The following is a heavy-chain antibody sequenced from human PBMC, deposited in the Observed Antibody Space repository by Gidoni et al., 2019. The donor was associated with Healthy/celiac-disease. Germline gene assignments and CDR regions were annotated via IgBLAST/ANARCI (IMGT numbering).Heavy chain of an antibody. J-gene: IGHJ5*02. D-gene: IGHD1-7*01. CDR3: ARDNVWGTTFWFDP. V-gene: IGHV4-61*02. CDR1: GDSISSGSYY. CDR2: IYTSGST. Sequence: QVQLQESGPGLVKPSQTLSLTCTVSGDSISSGSYYWSWIRQPAGKGLEWIGRIYTSGSTNYNPSLKSRVTISVDTSKNQFSLKLSSVTAADTAVYYCARDNVWGTTFWFDPWGQGTLVTVSS.